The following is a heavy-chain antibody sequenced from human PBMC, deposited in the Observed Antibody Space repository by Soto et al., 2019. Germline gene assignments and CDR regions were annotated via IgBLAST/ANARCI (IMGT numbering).Heavy chain of an antibody. Sequence: QVQLVQSGAEVKKPGASVKVSCKASGYSFTGYNMYWVRQAPGQGLEWMAWINTNSGGTNYAQKFQGWVTMTRDTSISTAYMELSRLRSDDTAVYYCARAPHFWSGYSGGYGMDVWGQGTTVTVSS. D-gene: IGHD3-3*01. CDR2: INTNSGGT. CDR1: GYSFTGYN. J-gene: IGHJ6*02. V-gene: IGHV1-2*04. CDR3: ARAPHFWSGYSGGYGMDV.